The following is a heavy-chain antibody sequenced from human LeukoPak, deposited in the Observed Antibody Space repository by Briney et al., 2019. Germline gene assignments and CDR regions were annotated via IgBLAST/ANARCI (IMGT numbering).Heavy chain of an antibody. CDR3: AKVEQWLDPDY. CDR2: ISGSGGSA. J-gene: IGHJ4*02. V-gene: IGHV3-23*01. D-gene: IGHD6-19*01. CDR1: GFTFSSHA. Sequence: GSLRLSCAASGFTFSSHAMSWVRQAPGKGPEWVSAISGSGGSAYYADSVKGRFTISRDNSKNTLYLQMNSLRAEDTAVYYCAKVEQWLDPDYWGQGTLVTVSS.